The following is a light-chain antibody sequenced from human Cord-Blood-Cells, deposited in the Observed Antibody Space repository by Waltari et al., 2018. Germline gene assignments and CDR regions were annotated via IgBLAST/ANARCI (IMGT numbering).Light chain of an antibody. V-gene: IGLV2-14*01. Sequence: QSALTQPASVSGSPGQSLTISCTGTSSDVGGYNYVSWYQQHPGKAPKLMIYDVSNRPSGVSNRFSGSKSGNTASLTISGLQAEDEADYYCSSYTSSSILVFGTGTKVTVL. CDR1: SSDVGGYNY. CDR2: DVS. J-gene: IGLJ1*01. CDR3: SSYTSSSILV.